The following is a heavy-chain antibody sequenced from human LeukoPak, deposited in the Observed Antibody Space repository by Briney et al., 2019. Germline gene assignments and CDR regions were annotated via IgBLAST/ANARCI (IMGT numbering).Heavy chain of an antibody. CDR2: ISYDGSNK. CDR1: GFTFSGSA. J-gene: IGHJ5*02. Sequence: GGSLRLSCAASGFTFSGSAMHWVRQAPGKGLEWVAVISYDGSNKYFADSVKGRFTISRDNSKDTLYLQMNGLRAEDTAVYYCAKDGCRITSCHVLVDPWGQGTLVTVSS. D-gene: IGHD2-2*01. V-gene: IGHV3-30*04. CDR3: AKDGCRITSCHVLVDP.